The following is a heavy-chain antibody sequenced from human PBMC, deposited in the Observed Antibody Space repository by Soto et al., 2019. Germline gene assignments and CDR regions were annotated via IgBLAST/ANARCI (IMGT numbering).Heavy chain of an antibody. CDR3: ARLYTGYEAFDY. V-gene: IGHV4-30-4*01. Sequence: ASETLSLTCSVSGGSINSGDYYWSWIRQSPGKGLEWIGYIYYGGSTYYNPSLKSRSTISIDTSKNQFFLDVDSVTAADTAVYYCARLYTGYEAFDYWGQGTLVTVSS. D-gene: IGHD5-12*01. CDR2: IYYGGST. J-gene: IGHJ4*02. CDR1: GGSINSGDYY.